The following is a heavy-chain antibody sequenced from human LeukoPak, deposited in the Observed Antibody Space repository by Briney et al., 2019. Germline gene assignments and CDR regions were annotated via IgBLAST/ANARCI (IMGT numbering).Heavy chain of an antibody. CDR1: GYTFTRYY. D-gene: IGHD6-19*01. J-gene: IGHJ4*02. CDR2: IYPNSGGT. V-gene: IGHV1-2*02. Sequence: AAVKVSCKASGYTFTRYYMHWVRQAPAQGLELMGWIYPNSGGTNYLQKFQGRVHMTRDTSISTAYMELSRLRSDDTAVYYCARVRIAVAGKYYFDYWGQGTLVTVSS. CDR3: ARVRIAVAGKYYFDY.